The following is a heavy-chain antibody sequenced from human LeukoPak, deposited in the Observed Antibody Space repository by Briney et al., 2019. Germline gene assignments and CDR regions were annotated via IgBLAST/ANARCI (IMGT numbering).Heavy chain of an antibody. J-gene: IGHJ5*02. CDR3: ARARMVRGVISSWFDP. Sequence: ASVTVSCTASGYTFTGYYMHWVRQAPGQGLEWMGWINPNSGGTNYAQKFQGWVTMTRDTSISTAYMELSRLRSDDTAVYYCARARMVRGVISSWFDPWGQGTLVTVSS. D-gene: IGHD3-10*01. CDR2: INPNSGGT. CDR1: GYTFTGYY. V-gene: IGHV1-2*04.